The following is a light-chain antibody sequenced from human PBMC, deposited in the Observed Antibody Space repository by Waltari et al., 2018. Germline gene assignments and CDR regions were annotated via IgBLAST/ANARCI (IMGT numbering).Light chain of an antibody. CDR2: GTS. CDR1: KSVSNNY. CDR3: QQFVSSPRT. V-gene: IGKV3-20*01. Sequence: VLTQSPGTLSLSPGEKATLSCRDRKSVSNNYLLWYQQKPGQAPRVLIYGTSNSATGIPDRFSGSGSGTDFTLTISRLEPEDFAVYYCQQFVSSPRTFGQGTKVEFK. J-gene: IGKJ1*01.